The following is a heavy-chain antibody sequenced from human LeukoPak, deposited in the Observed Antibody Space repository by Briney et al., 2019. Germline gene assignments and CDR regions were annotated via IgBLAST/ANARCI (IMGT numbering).Heavy chain of an antibody. CDR2: IKTDASEK. V-gene: IGHV3-7*01. CDR3: AKGSQYYYDSSGYFSY. D-gene: IGHD3-22*01. J-gene: IGHJ4*02. CDR1: GFIFSNCW. Sequence: GGSLRLSCETSGFIFSNCWMTWVRQAPGKGLEWVANIKTDASEKYYADSEKGRFTISRDNSKNTLYLQMNSLRAEDTAVYYCAKGSQYYYDSSGYFSYWGQGTLVTVSS.